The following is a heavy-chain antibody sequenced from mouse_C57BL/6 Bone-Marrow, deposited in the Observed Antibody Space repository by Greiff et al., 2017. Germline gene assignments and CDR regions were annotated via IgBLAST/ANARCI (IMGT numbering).Heavy chain of an antibody. CDR1: GYTFTSYW. Sequence: QVQLKQSGAELAKPGASVKLSCKASGYTFTSYWMHWVKQRPGQGLEWIGYINPSSGYPKYNQKFKDKATLTADKYSSAAYMQLSSLTYEDSAVYYCTRSYYYGSSHDYYAMDYWGQGTSVTVSS. V-gene: IGHV1-7*01. J-gene: IGHJ4*01. CDR2: INPSSGYP. CDR3: TRSYYYGSSHDYYAMDY. D-gene: IGHD1-1*01.